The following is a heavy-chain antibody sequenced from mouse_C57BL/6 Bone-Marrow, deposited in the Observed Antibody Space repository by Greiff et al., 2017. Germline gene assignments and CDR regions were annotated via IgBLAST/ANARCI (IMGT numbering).Heavy chain of an antibody. CDR3: AREGAYYSNYLAWFAY. CDR1: GYTFTSYG. Sequence: QVQLQQSGAELARPGASVKLSCKASGYTFTSYGISWVKQKPGQGLEWIGEFYPRSGNTYYNEKFKGKATLTADKSSSTAYMALRSLTSEDSAVYFCAREGAYYSNYLAWFAYWGQGTLVTVSA. V-gene: IGHV1-81*01. D-gene: IGHD2-5*01. J-gene: IGHJ3*01. CDR2: FYPRSGNT.